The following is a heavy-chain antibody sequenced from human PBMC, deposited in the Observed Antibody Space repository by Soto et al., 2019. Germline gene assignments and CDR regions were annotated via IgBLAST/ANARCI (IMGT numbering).Heavy chain of an antibody. J-gene: IGHJ3*02. CDR1: GYDFTSYG. D-gene: IGHD2-21*01. Sequence: QGQLLQSGDEVKKPGASVRVSCRASGYDFTSYGISWVRQAPGQGLEWVSWISAYNGKRDTAQKFQGRVTMTLDTATDTAHMELGERRSADTAVYYCDRGRIVASIHDAFEIWCQGTMGAVSS. V-gene: IGHV1-18*01. CDR3: DRGRIVASIHDAFEI. CDR2: ISAYNGKR.